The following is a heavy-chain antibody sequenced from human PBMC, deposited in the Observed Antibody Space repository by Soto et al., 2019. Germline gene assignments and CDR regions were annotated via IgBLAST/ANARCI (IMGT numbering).Heavy chain of an antibody. CDR3: ARVGSGFGAFDI. CDR2: INHSGST. D-gene: IGHD5-12*01. V-gene: IGHV4-34*01. CDR1: GGSFSGYY. Sequence: SETLSLTCAVYGGSFSGYYWSWIRQPPGKGLEWIGEINHSGSTNYNPSLKSRVTISVDTSKNQFSLKLSSVTAADTAVYYCARVGSGFGAFDIWGQGTMVTVSS. J-gene: IGHJ3*02.